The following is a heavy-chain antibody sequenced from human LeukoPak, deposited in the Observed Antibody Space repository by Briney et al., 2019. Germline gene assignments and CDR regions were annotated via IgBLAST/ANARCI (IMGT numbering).Heavy chain of an antibody. V-gene: IGHV1-18*01. J-gene: IGHJ4*02. CDR3: ARHLADGSGSYPLDY. Sequence: ASVKVSCKASGYTFTSYGISWVRQAPGQGLEWMGWISAYNGNTNYAQKLQGRVTMTTDTSTSTAYMELRSLRSDDTAVYYCARHLADGSGSYPLDYWGQGTLVTVSS. CDR1: GYTFTSYG. CDR2: ISAYNGNT. D-gene: IGHD3-10*01.